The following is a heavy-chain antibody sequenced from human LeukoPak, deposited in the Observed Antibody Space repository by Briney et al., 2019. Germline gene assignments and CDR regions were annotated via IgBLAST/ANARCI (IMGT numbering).Heavy chain of an antibody. J-gene: IGHJ4*02. V-gene: IGHV4-34*01. Sequence: SETLSLTCAVYGGSFSGYYWSWIRQPPGRGLEWIGEINHSGATNYNPSLKSRVTISVDTSKNQFSLKLSSVTAADTAVYYCARGDWHCSGGSCYSFFDYWGQGTLVTVSS. D-gene: IGHD2-15*01. CDR3: ARGDWHCSGGSCYSFFDY. CDR1: GGSFSGYY. CDR2: INHSGAT.